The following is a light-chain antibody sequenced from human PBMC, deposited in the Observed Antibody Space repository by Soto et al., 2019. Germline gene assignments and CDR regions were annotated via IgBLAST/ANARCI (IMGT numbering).Light chain of an antibody. CDR1: QTISSW. CDR3: QHYNIYSEA. J-gene: IGKJ1*01. V-gene: IGKV1-5*03. CDR2: KAS. Sequence: DIQMTQSPSTLSGSVGDRVTITCRAGQTISSWLAWYQQKPGKAPKLLIYKASTLKSGVPSRFSGSGSGTEFTLTISSLQPDDFATYYCQHYNIYSEAFGQGTKVELK.